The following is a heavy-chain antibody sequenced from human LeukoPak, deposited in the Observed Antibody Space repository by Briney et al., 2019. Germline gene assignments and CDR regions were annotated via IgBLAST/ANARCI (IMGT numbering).Heavy chain of an antibody. Sequence: PGGSLRLSCAASGFTFSSYEMNWVRQAPGKGLEWVSYISSSGSTIYYADSVKGRFTISRDNAKNSLYLQMNSLRAEDPAVYYCAASIPFSNNYYYYYYMDVWGKGTTVTVSS. D-gene: IGHD2/OR15-2a*01. CDR1: GFTFSSYE. CDR2: ISSSGSTI. CDR3: AASIPFSNNYYYYYYMDV. J-gene: IGHJ6*03. V-gene: IGHV3-48*03.